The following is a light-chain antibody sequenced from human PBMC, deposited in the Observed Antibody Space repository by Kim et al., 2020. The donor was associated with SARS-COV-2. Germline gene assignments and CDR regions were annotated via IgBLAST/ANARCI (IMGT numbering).Light chain of an antibody. CDR3: QSYDNSLSGYV. Sequence: QRVTLSCTGSSSNIGTGYDVHWYQQFPGRAPKLLIYGNHNRPSGVPDRFSASMSDTSASLAITGLQAEDEAEYYCQSYDNSLSGYVFGPGTKVTVL. V-gene: IGLV1-40*01. CDR1: SSNIGTGYD. CDR2: GNH. J-gene: IGLJ1*01.